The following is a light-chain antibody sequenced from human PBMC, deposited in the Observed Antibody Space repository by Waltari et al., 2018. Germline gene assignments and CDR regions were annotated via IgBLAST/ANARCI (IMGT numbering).Light chain of an antibody. J-gene: IGKJ1*01. CDR3: QKYGSLPAT. CDR2: DAS. CDR1: QSMSKY. V-gene: IGKV3-20*01. Sequence: EVILTQYPGTLSLSPGERATLSCRASQSMSKYLAWYEQKPGQAPRLLIYDASIRATGISDRFSGSGYGTDFSLTISRLEPEDYAVYYCQKYGSLPATFGRVTKVEIK.